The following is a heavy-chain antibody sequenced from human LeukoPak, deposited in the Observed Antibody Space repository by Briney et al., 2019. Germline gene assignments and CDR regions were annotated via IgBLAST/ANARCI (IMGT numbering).Heavy chain of an antibody. CDR2: INPNSGGT. CDR3: ARERLGELSPNYYYYYGMDV. CDR1: GYTFTGCY. D-gene: IGHD3-16*02. J-gene: IGHJ6*04. V-gene: IGHV1-2*04. Sequence: ASVKVSCKASGYTFTGCYMHWVRQAPGQGLEWMGWINPNSGGTNYAQKFQGWVTMTRDTSISTAYMELGRLGSDDTAVYYCARERLGELSPNYYYYYGMDVWGKGTTVTVSS.